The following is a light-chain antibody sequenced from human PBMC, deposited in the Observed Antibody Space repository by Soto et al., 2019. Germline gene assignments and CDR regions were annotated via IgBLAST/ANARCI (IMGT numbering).Light chain of an antibody. CDR1: SSDVGGYNY. Sequence: QSALTQPASVSGSPGQSITISCTGTSSDVGGYNYVSWYQQHPSKAPKLMIYEVSNRPSGASNRFSGSKSGNTASLTISGLQAEDEADYYCSSYTSSSTLLFGGGTKLTVL. CDR2: EVS. J-gene: IGLJ2*01. V-gene: IGLV2-14*01. CDR3: SSYTSSSTLL.